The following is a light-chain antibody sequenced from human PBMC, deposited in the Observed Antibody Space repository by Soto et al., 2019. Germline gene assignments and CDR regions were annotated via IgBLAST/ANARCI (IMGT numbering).Light chain of an antibody. V-gene: IGLV1-40*01. Sequence: QSVLTQPPSVSGAPGQRVTISCTGSSSNIGAGYDVHWYQQLLGTAPKLLIYGNSNRPSGVPDRFSGSKSGTSASLAITGLQAEDESDYSCQSYDSSLSGDVVFGGGTKVTVL. CDR2: GNS. CDR3: QSYDSSLSGDVV. CDR1: SSNIGAGYD. J-gene: IGLJ2*01.